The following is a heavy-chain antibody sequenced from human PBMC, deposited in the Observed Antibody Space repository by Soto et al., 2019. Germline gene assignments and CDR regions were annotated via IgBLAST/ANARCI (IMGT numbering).Heavy chain of an antibody. CDR2: INHSGST. CDR3: AVSITGTTLDY. CDR1: GGSFSGYY. Sequence: PSETLSLTCAVYGGSFSGYYWSWIRQPPGKGLEWIGEINHSGSTNYNPSLKSRVTISVDTSKNQFSLKLSSVTAADTAVYYCAVSITGTTLDYWGQGTLVTVSS. J-gene: IGHJ4*02. D-gene: IGHD1-20*01. V-gene: IGHV4-34*01.